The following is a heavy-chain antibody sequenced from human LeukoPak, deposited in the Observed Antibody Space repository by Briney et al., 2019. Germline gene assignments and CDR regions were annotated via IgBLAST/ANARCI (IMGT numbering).Heavy chain of an antibody. CDR2: IYYSGST. CDR3: ASTDYYYDSSGYYYYYYMDV. Sequence: TTSETLSLTCTVSGGSISSSSYYWGWVRQPPGKGLEWIGSIYYSGSTYYNPSLKSRVTISVDTSKNQFSLKLSSVTAADTAVYYCASTDYYYDSSGYYYYYYMDVWGKGTTVTVSS. CDR1: GGSISSSSYY. J-gene: IGHJ6*03. V-gene: IGHV4-39*01. D-gene: IGHD3-22*01.